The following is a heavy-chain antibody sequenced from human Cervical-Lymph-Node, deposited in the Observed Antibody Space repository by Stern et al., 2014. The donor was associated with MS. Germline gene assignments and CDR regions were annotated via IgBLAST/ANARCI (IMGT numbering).Heavy chain of an antibody. V-gene: IGHV4-59*01. CDR3: ARGVSSGYNLYYYYYGMDV. CDR1: GGSISSYY. Sequence: QVQLQESGPGLVKPSETLSLTCTVSGGSISSYYWSWIRQPPGKGLEWIGYIYYSGSTNYNPSLKSRVTISVDTSKNQFSLKLSSVTAADTAVYYCARGVSSGYNLYYYYYGMDVWGQGTTVTVSS. D-gene: IGHD3-22*01. J-gene: IGHJ6*02. CDR2: IYYSGST.